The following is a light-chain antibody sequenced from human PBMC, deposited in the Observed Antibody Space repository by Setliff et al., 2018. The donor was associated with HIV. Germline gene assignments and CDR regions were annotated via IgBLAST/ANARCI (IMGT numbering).Light chain of an antibody. J-gene: IGLJ3*02. V-gene: IGLV2-8*01. CDR3: SSYGGNNNLV. CDR1: SSDVGGYKY. CDR2: EVS. Sequence: QSVLTQPPSASGSPGESVTISCTGTSSDVGGYKYVSWYQQHPGNPPKLMIYEVSKRPSGVPDRFSGSKSGNTASLTVSGLQAEDEADYYCSSYGGNNNLVFGGGTKVTVL.